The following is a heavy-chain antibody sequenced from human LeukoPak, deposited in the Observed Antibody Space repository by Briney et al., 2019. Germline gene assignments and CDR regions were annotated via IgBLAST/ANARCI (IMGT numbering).Heavy chain of an antibody. D-gene: IGHD4-17*01. CDR2: FRGSGVAT. J-gene: IGHJ4*02. V-gene: IGHV3-23*01. CDR3: AKGQRFYGEYYFDY. CDR1: AFTFSSYG. Sequence: QPGGSLRLSCAASAFTFSSYGMHWVRQAPGKGLKWVSGFRGSGVATFYADSVKGRFTISRDNSKNTLYLQMNSLRAEDTAVYYCAKGQRFYGEYYFDYWGQGTLVTVSS.